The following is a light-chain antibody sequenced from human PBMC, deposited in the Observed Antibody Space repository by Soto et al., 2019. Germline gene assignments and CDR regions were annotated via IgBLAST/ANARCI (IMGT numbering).Light chain of an antibody. Sequence: QSVLTQPASVSGSPGQSSTISCTGTSSDVSGYNYVSCYQQHPGKAPKLMIYEVSSRPSGVSNRFSGSKSGNTASLTISGLQAEDEADYYCSSYTSSSTLVFGTGTKVTVL. CDR2: EVS. CDR3: SSYTSSSTLV. V-gene: IGLV2-14*01. J-gene: IGLJ1*01. CDR1: SSDVSGYNY.